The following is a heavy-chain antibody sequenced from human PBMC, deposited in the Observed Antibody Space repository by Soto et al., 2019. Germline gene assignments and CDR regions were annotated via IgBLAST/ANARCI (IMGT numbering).Heavy chain of an antibody. CDR2: IYYSGST. CDR3: ARGYCSGGSCYGDEYFQH. Sequence: SETLSLTCTVSGGSISSYYWSWIRQPPGKGLEWIGYIYYSGSTNYNPSLKSRVTISVDTSKNQFSLKLSSVTAADTAVYYCARGYCSGGSCYGDEYFQHWGQGTLVTLL. J-gene: IGHJ1*01. D-gene: IGHD2-15*01. V-gene: IGHV4-59*01. CDR1: GGSISSYY.